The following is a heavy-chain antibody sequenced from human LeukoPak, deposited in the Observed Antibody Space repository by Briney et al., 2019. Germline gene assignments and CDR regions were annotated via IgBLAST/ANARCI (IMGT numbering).Heavy chain of an antibody. Sequence: VASVKVSCKPSGYTFTSYGISWVRQAPGQGLEWMGWISAYNGNTNYAQKLQGRVTMATDTSTSTAYMELRSLRSDDTAVYYCARFKVEYYFDYWGQGTLVTVSS. CDR2: ISAYNGNT. V-gene: IGHV1-18*01. CDR3: ARFKVEYYFDY. D-gene: IGHD5-24*01. CDR1: GYTFTSYG. J-gene: IGHJ4*02.